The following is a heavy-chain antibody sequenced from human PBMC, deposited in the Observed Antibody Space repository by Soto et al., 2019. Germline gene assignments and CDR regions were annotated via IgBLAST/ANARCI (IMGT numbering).Heavy chain of an antibody. J-gene: IGHJ4*02. Sequence: QVQLQESGPGLVKPSETLSLICTVSGDSISNSYWSWIRQPPGKGLEWIGDIYYTGSTNYNPSLKTRVTISMDTSKKQFSLKMTSVTAEDTAVYYCAKYSGFVDSWGQATLVTVSS. V-gene: IGHV4-59*01. D-gene: IGHD2-21*01. CDR2: IYYTGST. CDR3: AKYSGFVDS. CDR1: GDSISNSY.